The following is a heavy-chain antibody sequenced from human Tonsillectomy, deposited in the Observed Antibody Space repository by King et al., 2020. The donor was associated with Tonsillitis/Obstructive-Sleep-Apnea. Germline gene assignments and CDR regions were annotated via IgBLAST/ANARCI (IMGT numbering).Heavy chain of an antibody. V-gene: IGHV3-7*04. D-gene: IGHD3-3*01. J-gene: IGHJ4*02. CDR3: ARDSYGFWGGYSDY. Sequence: VQLVESGGGLVXPXGSXXLXXXASGFXFSSYWMTWVRQAPGKGLEWVANIKQDGSXXYYVDSLKGRFTISRDNAENSMYFQXKSRRAEDTDVYYWARDSYGFWGGYSDYWGQGPLVTVSX. CDR2: IKQDGSXX. CDR1: GFXFSSYW.